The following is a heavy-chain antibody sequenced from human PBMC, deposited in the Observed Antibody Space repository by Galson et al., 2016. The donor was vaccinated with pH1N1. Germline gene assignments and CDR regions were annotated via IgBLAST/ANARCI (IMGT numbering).Heavy chain of an antibody. CDR2: MNPNTGGT. D-gene: IGHD6-19*01. CDR1: GYTFNNYD. CDR3: ARGHPLGRISGWV. Sequence: SVKVSCKASGYTFNNYDINWVRQTPGQGPEWMGWMNPNTGGTDSAQKFQGRVTLTRNTSEGTAFMELSNLRSDDTAVYYCARGHPLGRISGWVWGQGSLVTVSS. V-gene: IGHV1-8*03. J-gene: IGHJ4*02.